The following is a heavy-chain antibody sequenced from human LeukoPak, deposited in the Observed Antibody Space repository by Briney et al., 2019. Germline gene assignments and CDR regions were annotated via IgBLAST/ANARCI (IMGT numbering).Heavy chain of an antibody. J-gene: IGHJ3*02. CDR3: ARGMSDILTGYDAFDI. V-gene: IGHV3-48*03. CDR1: GFTFSSYE. CDR2: INSSGTTI. D-gene: IGHD3-9*01. Sequence: GSLRLSCAASGFTFSSYEMTWVRQAPGKGLEWVSYINSSGTTIYYADSVKGLFTTSRANDKNSLYMQMNSLRAEDTADYYCARGMSDILTGYDAFDIWGQGTMVTVSS.